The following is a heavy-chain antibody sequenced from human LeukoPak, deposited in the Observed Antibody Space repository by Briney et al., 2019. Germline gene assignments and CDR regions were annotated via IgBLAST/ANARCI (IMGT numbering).Heavy chain of an antibody. J-gene: IGHJ4*02. D-gene: IGHD4-4*01. CDR2: ISGSGGST. V-gene: IGHV3-23*01. CDR1: GFTFSSYA. CDR3: ARTRAITTWRNYFDY. Sequence: GGSLRLSCAASGFTFSSYAMSWVRQAPGKGLEWVSAISGSGGSTYYADSVKGRFTISRDNSKNTLYLQMNSLRAEDTAVYYCARTRAITTWRNYFDYWGQGTLVTVSS.